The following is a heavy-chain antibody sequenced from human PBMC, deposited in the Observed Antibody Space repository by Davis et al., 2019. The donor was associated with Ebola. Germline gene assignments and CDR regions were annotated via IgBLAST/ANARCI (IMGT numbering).Heavy chain of an antibody. D-gene: IGHD3-22*01. V-gene: IGHV4-59*01. J-gene: IGHJ3*02. Sequence: SETLSLTCPVSGASISSYYSSWIRQPPGEGLEWVGSIYYMGSPNYNPSLKSRVTISVDTSKNQFSLKLSSVTAADTAVYYCARDLYYYDSSGYHRGAFDIWGQGTMVTVSS. CDR3: ARDLYYYDSSGYHRGAFDI. CDR1: GASISSYY. CDR2: IYYMGSP.